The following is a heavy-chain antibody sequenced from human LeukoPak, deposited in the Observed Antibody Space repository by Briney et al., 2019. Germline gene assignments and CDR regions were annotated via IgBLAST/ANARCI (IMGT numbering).Heavy chain of an antibody. D-gene: IGHD3-22*01. J-gene: IGHJ4*02. CDR2: IYYSGST. V-gene: IGHV4-31*11. CDR1: GGSISSGGYY. CDR3: AREGYYDSSGYSDY. Sequence: SETLSLTCAVSGGSISSGGYYWSWIRQHPGKGLEWIGYIYYSGSTYYNPSLKSRVTISVDTSKNQFSLKLSSVTAADTAVYYCAREGYYDSSGYSDYWGQGTLVTVSS.